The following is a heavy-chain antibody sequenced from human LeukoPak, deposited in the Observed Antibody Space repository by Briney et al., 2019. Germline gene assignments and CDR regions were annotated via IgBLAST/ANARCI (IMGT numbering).Heavy chain of an antibody. CDR2: IYHSGST. J-gene: IGHJ6*02. V-gene: IGHV4-39*07. D-gene: IGHD6-19*01. Sequence: SETLSLTCTVSGGSISSSSYYWGWIRQPPGKGLEWIGEIYHSGSTNYNPSLKSRVTISVDKSKNQFSLKLSSVTAADTAVYYCARISSGWYGMDVWGQGTTVTVSS. CDR1: GGSISSSSYY. CDR3: ARISSGWYGMDV.